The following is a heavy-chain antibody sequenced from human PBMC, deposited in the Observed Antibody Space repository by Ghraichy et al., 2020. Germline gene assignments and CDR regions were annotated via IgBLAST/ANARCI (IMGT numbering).Heavy chain of an antibody. V-gene: IGHV3-48*02. CDR3: ARDRGGSGYEVDY. J-gene: IGHJ4*02. Sequence: LSLTCAASGFTFSSYIMNWVRQAPGKGLEWVSYISRSSSTIYYADSVKGRFTISRDNAKNSLYLQMNSLRDEDTAVYYCARDRGGSGYEVDYWGQGTLVTVSS. CDR2: ISRSSSTI. D-gene: IGHD5-12*01. CDR1: GFTFSSYI.